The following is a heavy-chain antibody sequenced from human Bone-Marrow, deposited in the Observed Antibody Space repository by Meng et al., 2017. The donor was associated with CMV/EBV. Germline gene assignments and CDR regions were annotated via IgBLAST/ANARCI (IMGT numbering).Heavy chain of an antibody. CDR1: GYTFTDYY. J-gene: IGHJ6*02. V-gene: IGHV1-2*02. CDR3: ASCPPVTIFGVVIIRDCYYGMDV. CDR2: VNPNSGGT. Sequence: ASVKVSCKASGYTFTDYYIHWVRQAPGQGLEWVGRVNPNSGGTNSAQKFQGRVTMTRDTSISTAYMELSRLRSDDTAVYYCASCPPVTIFGVVIIRDCYYGMDVWGQGTTVTVSS. D-gene: IGHD3-3*01.